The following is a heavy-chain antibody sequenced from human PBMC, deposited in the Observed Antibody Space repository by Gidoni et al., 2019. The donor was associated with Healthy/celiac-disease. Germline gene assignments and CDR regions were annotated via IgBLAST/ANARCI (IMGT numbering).Heavy chain of an antibody. Sequence: ELQLVESGVSLFHPWWSLILSFAASGFTFSSYALHWVRQATGNGLEYVSAISSNGGSTYDANSVKSRFTIARDNTKNTLYLQMGSLRDEDMAVYYCARGYAKWLRFLGDYWGQGTLVTVSS. V-gene: IGHV3-64*01. CDR2: ISSNGGST. D-gene: IGHD5-12*01. J-gene: IGHJ4*02. CDR1: GFTFSSYA. CDR3: ARGYAKWLRFLGDY.